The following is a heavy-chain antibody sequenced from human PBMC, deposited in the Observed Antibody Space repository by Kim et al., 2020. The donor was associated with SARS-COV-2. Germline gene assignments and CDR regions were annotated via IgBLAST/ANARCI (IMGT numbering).Heavy chain of an antibody. CDR2: ISYDGSNK. CDR3: AKGAYSSSAPVDWFDP. D-gene: IGHD6-6*01. CDR1: GFTFSSYG. J-gene: IGHJ5*02. Sequence: GGSLRLSCAASGFTFSSYGMHWVRQAPGKGLEWVAVISYDGSNKYYADSVKGRFTISRDNSKNTLYLQMNSLRAEDTAVYYCAKGAYSSSAPVDWFDPWGQGTLVTVSS. V-gene: IGHV3-30*18.